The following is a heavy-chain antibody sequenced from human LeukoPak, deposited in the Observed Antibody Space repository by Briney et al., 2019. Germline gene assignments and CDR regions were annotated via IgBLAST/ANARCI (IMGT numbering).Heavy chain of an antibody. J-gene: IGHJ4*02. CDR3: AGRQYNWNLNFDY. Sequence: SDTLSLTCTVSGGSISSYYWSWIRQPPGKGLEWIGYIYTSGSTNYNPSLKSRVTISVDTSKNQFSLKLSSVTAADTAVYYCAGRQYNWNLNFDYWGQGTLVTVSS. V-gene: IGHV4-4*09. D-gene: IGHD1-20*01. CDR2: IYTSGST. CDR1: GGSISSYY.